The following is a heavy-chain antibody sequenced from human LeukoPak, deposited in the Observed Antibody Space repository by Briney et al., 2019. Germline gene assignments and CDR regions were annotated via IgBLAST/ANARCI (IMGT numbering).Heavy chain of an antibody. CDR2: FDPEEGET. CDR3: ATAPLYYYDSSGYRRGFDY. D-gene: IGHD3-22*01. CDR1: GYTLTELA. J-gene: IGHJ4*02. V-gene: IGHV1-24*01. Sequence: ASVKVSCKVSGYTLTELAMHWVRQAPGKGGEGRGGFDPEEGETIYAQKFQGRVTMTEDTSTDTAYMELSSLQSDDTAVYYCATAPLYYYDSSGYRRGFDYWGQGTLVTVSS.